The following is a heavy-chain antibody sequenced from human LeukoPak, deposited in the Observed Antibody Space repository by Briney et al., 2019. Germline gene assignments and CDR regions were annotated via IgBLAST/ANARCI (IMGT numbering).Heavy chain of an antibody. CDR2: IYSGGST. D-gene: IGHD3-22*01. V-gene: IGHV3-53*01. CDR1: GFTVSSNY. CDR3: ASRLYYYDSSGYGPKLDY. Sequence: GGSLGLSCAASGFTVSSNYMSWVRQAPGKGLEWVSVIYSGGSTYYADSVKGRFTISRDNYKNTLYLQMNSLRAEDTAVYYCASRLYYYDSSGYGPKLDYWGQGTLVTVSS. J-gene: IGHJ4*02.